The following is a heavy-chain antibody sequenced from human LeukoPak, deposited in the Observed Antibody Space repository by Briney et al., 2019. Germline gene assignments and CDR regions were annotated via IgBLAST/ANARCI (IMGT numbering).Heavy chain of an antibody. J-gene: IGHJ6*03. D-gene: IGHD3-10*01. CDR2: INWNGRSI. CDR1: RFTFDEYG. Sequence: GGSLRLSCAASRFTFDEYGMSWVRQTAGKGLEWVSGINWNGRSIGYADSVKGRFTISRDNAKNSLYLQMNSLRAEDTALYHCARETLLWFGELSEYYYMDVWGKGTTVTIFS. V-gene: IGHV3-20*01. CDR3: ARETLLWFGELSEYYYMDV.